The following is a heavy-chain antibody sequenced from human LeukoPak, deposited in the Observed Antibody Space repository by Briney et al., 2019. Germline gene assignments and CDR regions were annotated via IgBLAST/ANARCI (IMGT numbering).Heavy chain of an antibody. Sequence: SETLSLTCTVSGGSISSYYWSWIRQPPGKGLEWIGYIYYSGSTNYNPSLKSRVTISVDTSKNQFSLKLSSVTAADTAVYYCARVTIQLWPEIDYWGQGTLVTVSS. J-gene: IGHJ4*02. V-gene: IGHV4-59*01. D-gene: IGHD5-18*01. CDR3: ARVTIQLWPEIDY. CDR1: GGSISSYY. CDR2: IYYSGST.